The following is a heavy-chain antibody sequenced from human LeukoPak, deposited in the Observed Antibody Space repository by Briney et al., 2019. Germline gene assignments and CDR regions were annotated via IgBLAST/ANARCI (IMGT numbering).Heavy chain of an antibody. J-gene: IGHJ5*02. D-gene: IGHD4-17*01. CDR3: ARDAYTTTSNWLDP. CDR1: GFTLNKYW. CDR2: ITGDGSDI. Sequence: GGSLRLSCEASGFTLNKYWMHWVRQAPEKGLVWVSRITGDGSDIAYADSVKGRFTVSRDDAKNILFLQMTSLRVEDTAIYYCARDAYTTTSNWLDPWGQGTLVTVSS. V-gene: IGHV3-74*01.